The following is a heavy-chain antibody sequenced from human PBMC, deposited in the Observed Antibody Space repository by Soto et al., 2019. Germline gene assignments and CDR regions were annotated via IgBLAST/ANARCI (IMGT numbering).Heavy chain of an antibody. J-gene: IGHJ4*02. Sequence: EVQLVESGGGLVQPGGSLRLSCAASGFTFSSYWMHWVRQAPGKGLVWVSRINSDGSSTSYADSVKGRFTISRDNAKNTLYLQGNGLGAEDTAVYYGAVAVAGPTAIGYWGQGTLVTVSS. CDR1: GFTFSSYW. CDR2: INSDGSST. CDR3: AVAVAGPTAIGY. V-gene: IGHV3-74*01. D-gene: IGHD6-19*01.